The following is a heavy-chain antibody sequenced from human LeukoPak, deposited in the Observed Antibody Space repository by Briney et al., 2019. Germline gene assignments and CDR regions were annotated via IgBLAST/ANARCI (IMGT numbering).Heavy chain of an antibody. D-gene: IGHD6-13*01. CDR2: INPNSGGT. Sequence: GAPVKVSCKASGYTFTGYYMHWVRQAPGQGLEWMGWINPNSGGTNYAQKFQGWVTMTRDTSISTAYMELSRLRSDDTAVYYCARDGGIAAAGYDYWGQGTLVTVSS. V-gene: IGHV1-2*04. CDR1: GYTFTGYY. J-gene: IGHJ4*02. CDR3: ARDGGIAAAGYDY.